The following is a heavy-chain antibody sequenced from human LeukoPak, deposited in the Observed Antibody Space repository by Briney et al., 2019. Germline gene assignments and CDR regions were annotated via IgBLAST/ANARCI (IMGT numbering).Heavy chain of an antibody. CDR1: GGSISSGGYY. CDR3: ARAPRRDSLYYYYGMDV. J-gene: IGHJ6*02. D-gene: IGHD2-21*02. V-gene: IGHV4-31*03. Sequence: PSETLSLTCTVSGGSISSGGYYWSWIRQHPGKGLEWIGYIYYSGSTYYNPSLKSRVTISVDTSKNQFSLKLSSVTAADTAVYYCARAPRRDSLYYYYGMDVWGQGTTVTVSS. CDR2: IYYSGST.